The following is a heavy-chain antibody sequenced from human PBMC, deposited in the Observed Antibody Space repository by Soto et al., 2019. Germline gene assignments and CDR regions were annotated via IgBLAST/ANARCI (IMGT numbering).Heavy chain of an antibody. CDR3: ARESEDLTSNFDY. CDR1: GFTFTRYS. J-gene: IGHJ4*02. CDR2: ISSTTNYI. Sequence: GGSLRLSCAASGFTFTRYSMNWVRQAPGKGLEWVSSISSTTNYIYCGDSMKGRFTISRDNAKNSLYLEMNSLRAEDTAVYYCARESEDLTSNFDYWGQGTLVTVSS. V-gene: IGHV3-21*06.